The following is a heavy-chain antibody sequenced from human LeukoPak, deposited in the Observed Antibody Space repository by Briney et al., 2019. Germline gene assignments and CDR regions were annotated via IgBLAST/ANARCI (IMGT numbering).Heavy chain of an antibody. CDR3: ARAAAAAGAERGLDN. CDR1: GGSFSGYY. CDR2: INHSGST. Sequence: PSETLSLTCAVYGGSFSGYYWSWIRQPPGKGLEWIGEINHSGSTNYNRSLKSRVTISVDTSKNQFSLKLSSVTAADTAVYYCARAAAAAGAERGLDNWGQETLVTVSS. V-gene: IGHV4-34*01. J-gene: IGHJ4*02. D-gene: IGHD6-13*01.